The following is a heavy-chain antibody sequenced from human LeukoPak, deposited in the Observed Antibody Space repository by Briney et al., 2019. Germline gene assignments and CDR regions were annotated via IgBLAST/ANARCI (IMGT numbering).Heavy chain of an antibody. J-gene: IGHJ4*02. V-gene: IGHV4-39*01. CDR1: GDSIKTSSYY. Sequence: PSGTLSLTCTVSGDSIKTSSYYWGWIRQPPGKGLEWIGSVYYSGSTYYNPSLKSRLTISVDTSKNQFSLNLSSVTAADTAVYFCARHYSSGYELDVDYWGQGTLVTVSS. D-gene: IGHD3-22*01. CDR3: ARHYSSGYELDVDY. CDR2: VYYSGST.